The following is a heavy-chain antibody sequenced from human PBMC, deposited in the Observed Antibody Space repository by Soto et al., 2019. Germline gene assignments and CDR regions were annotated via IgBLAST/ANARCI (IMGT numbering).Heavy chain of an antibody. V-gene: IGHV4-59*01. CDR2: IYYSGST. Sequence: PSETLSLTCTVSGGSISSYYWGWIRQPPGKGLEWIGYIYYSGSTNYNPSLKSRVTISVDTSQNQFSLKLSSVTAADTAVYYCARDSVRGAAIYYYGMDVWGQGTTVTVTS. CDR1: GGSISSYY. D-gene: IGHD3-10*01. J-gene: IGHJ6*02. CDR3: ARDSVRGAAIYYYGMDV.